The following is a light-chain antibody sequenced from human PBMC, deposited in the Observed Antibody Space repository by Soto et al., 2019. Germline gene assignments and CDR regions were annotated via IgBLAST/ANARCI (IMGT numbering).Light chain of an antibody. CDR1: SIDVGSYNL. CDR3: CSYAGSSTYV. Sequence: SALTQPASVSGSPGQSITFSCTVTSIDVGSYNLVSWYQQHPGKAPKLMIYEVSKRPSGVSNRFSGSKSGNTASLTISGRQAEDEADYYCCSYAGSSTYVFGTGTKVTVL. CDR2: EVS. V-gene: IGLV2-23*02. J-gene: IGLJ1*01.